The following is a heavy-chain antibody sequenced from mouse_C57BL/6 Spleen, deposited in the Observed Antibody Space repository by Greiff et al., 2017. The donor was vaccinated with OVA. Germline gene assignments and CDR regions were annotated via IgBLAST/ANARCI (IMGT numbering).Heavy chain of an antibody. V-gene: IGHV5-9-1*02. D-gene: IGHD2-5*01. J-gene: IGHJ1*03. Sequence: EVMLVESGEGLVKPGGSLKLSCASSGFTFSSYAMSWVRQTPEKRLEWVAYISSGGDYIYYADTVKGRFTISRDNARNTLYLQMSSLKSEDTAMYYCTRGESNYDWYFDVWGTGTTVTVSS. CDR1: GFTFSSYA. CDR3: TRGESNYDWYFDV. CDR2: ISSGGDYI.